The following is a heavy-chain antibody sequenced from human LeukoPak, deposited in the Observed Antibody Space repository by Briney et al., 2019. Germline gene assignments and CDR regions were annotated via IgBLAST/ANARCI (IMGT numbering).Heavy chain of an antibody. CDR3: ARGVFGSSAWNPDS. V-gene: IGHV3-20*01. D-gene: IGHD6-19*01. CDR2: INWNGGGT. Sequence: GGSLRLSCAASGFTFSSYDMHWVRQAPGKGLEWVSAINWNGGGTGYADSVKGRFTISRDNANNSLYLQMNSLRAEDTALYRCARGVFGSSAWNPDSWGQGTLVTVSS. CDR1: GFTFSSYD. J-gene: IGHJ4*02.